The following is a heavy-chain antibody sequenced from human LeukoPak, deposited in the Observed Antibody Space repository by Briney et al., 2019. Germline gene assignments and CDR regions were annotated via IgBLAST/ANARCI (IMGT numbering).Heavy chain of an antibody. D-gene: IGHD3-22*01. J-gene: IGHJ3*02. Sequence: SETLSLTCTVSGGSISSYYWSWIRQPAGKGVEWIGRIYTSGSTNYNPSLKSRVTMSVDTSKNQFSLKLSSVTAADTAVYYCARHGDYDSSGYDAFDIWGQGTMVTVSS. V-gene: IGHV4-4*07. CDR2: IYTSGST. CDR1: GGSISSYY. CDR3: ARHGDYDSSGYDAFDI.